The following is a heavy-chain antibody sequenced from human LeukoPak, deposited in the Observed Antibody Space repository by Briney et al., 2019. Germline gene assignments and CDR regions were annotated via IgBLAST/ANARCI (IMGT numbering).Heavy chain of an antibody. CDR2: ISYDGSNK. J-gene: IGHJ4*02. CDR3: ARDLTYYDSSGYHDY. CDR1: GFTFSSYA. Sequence: GSLILSCAASGFTFSSYAMHWVRQAPGKGLEWVAVISYDGSNKYYADSVKGRFTISRDNSKNTLYLQMNSLRAEDTAVYYCARDLTYYDSSGYHDYWGQGTLVTVSS. D-gene: IGHD3-22*01. V-gene: IGHV3-30-3*01.